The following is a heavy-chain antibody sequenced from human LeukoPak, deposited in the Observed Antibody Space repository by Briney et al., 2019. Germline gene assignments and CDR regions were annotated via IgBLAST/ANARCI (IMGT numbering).Heavy chain of an antibody. Sequence: SETLSLTCAVYGGSFSGYYWSWIRQPPGKGLEWIGEINHSGSTNYNPSLKSRVTISVDTSKNQFSLKLSSVTAADTAVYYCARDAPLDGGWLQPFDYWGQGTLVTVSS. CDR2: INHSGST. CDR1: GGSFSGYY. CDR3: ARDAPLDGGWLQPFDY. V-gene: IGHV4-34*01. D-gene: IGHD5-24*01. J-gene: IGHJ4*02.